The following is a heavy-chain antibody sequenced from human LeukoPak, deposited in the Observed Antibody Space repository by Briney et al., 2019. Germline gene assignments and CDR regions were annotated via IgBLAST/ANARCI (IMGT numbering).Heavy chain of an antibody. CDR1: GGSISSYY. CDR2: IYYSGST. D-gene: IGHD3-9*01. CDR3: ARAGHFAWLLPYYSMDV. V-gene: IGHV4-59*01. J-gene: IGHJ6*03. Sequence: SETLSLTCTVSGGSISSYYWSWIRQPPGKGLECIGYIYYSGSTNYNPSLKSRVTISVASSKTQLSLKLSSVTAADTAVYYCARAGHFAWLLPYYSMDVWGKGTTVTVYS.